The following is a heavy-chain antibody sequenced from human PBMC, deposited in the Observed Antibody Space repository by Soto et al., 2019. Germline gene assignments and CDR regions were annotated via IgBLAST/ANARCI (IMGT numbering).Heavy chain of an antibody. CDR2: ISPYNGNT. Sequence: QVPLVQSGAEVKKPGASVKVSCKASGYTFTSCAISWVRQAPGQGLEWMGWISPYNGNTKYAQKIQGRVTMTTDTYTSTAYMELRSLRSDDTAVYYCARDPQFSGSLSGGGDAFDIWGQGTMVTVSS. D-gene: IGHD1-26*01. J-gene: IGHJ3*02. V-gene: IGHV1-18*01. CDR1: GYTFTSCA. CDR3: ARDPQFSGSLSGGGDAFDI.